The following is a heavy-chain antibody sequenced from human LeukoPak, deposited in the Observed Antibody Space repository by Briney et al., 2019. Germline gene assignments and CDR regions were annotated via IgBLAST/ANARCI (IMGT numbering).Heavy chain of an antibody. CDR1: GGSFSGYY. D-gene: IGHD2-15*01. V-gene: IGHV4-34*01. CDR3: ASVNSTPYP. CDR2: INHSGST. J-gene: IGHJ4*02. Sequence: SETLSLTCAVYGGSFSGYYWSWIRQPPGKGLEWIGEINHSGSTNYNPSLKSRVTIAVDTSKNQFSLKLSSVTAADTAVYYCASVNSTPYPWGQGTLVTVSS.